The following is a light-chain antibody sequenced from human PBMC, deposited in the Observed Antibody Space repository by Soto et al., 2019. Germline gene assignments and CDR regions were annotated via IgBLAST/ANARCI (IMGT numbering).Light chain of an antibody. CDR1: QDINSY. V-gene: IGKV1-9*01. J-gene: IGKJ2*01. CDR2: AAS. CDR3: QHLNYYPYT. Sequence: DIQLTQSPSFLSASVGDRVTITCRASQDINSYLTWYQQKPGQAPKFLIYAASTLESGVPSRFSGSGSGTEFTLTISSLQPEDFAIYYCQHLNYYPYTFGQGTKVDIK.